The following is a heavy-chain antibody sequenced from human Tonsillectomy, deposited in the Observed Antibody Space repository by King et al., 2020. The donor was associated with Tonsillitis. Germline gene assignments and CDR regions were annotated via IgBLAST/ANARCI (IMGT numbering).Heavy chain of an antibody. J-gene: IGHJ6*02. CDR3: AKDISWGAGISLHYYGMEV. V-gene: IGHV3-9*01. CDR1: GFTFHDYA. Sequence: VQLVESGGGLVQPGRSLRLSCAASGFTFHDYAMHWVRQAPGKGLEWVSGVSWNSGSIGYLDSVKGRFTISRDNAKNSLYLQMNSLRAEDTALYYCAKDISWGAGISLHYYGMEVWGQGTTVTVSS. CDR2: VSWNSGSI. D-gene: IGHD6-13*01.